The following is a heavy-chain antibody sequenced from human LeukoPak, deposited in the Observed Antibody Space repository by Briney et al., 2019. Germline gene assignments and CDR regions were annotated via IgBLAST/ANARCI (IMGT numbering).Heavy chain of an antibody. J-gene: IGHJ4*02. CDR2: ISPSSDNI. V-gene: IGHV3-48*03. Sequence: GGSLRLSCEAAGFNLSGYERNWVRQAPGKGLEWISFISPSSDNIHFADSVKGRFTISRDNTKNSVYLQMNRLRVEDTAVYYCARVPGYYWGQGTLVTVSS. CDR3: ARVPGYY. CDR1: GFNLSGYE.